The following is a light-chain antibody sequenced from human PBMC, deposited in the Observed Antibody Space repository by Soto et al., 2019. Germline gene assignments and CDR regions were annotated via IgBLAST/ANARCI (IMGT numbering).Light chain of an antibody. CDR1: QSVSSS. Sequence: ENVLTQSPATLSLSPGERATLSCRASQSVSSSLAWYQQKPGQAPRLLIYDASNRATGIPARFSGSGSGTDFTLTISSLEPEDFAVYYCQQRSNWPITFGQGTRLEIK. CDR3: QQRSNWPIT. V-gene: IGKV3-11*01. CDR2: DAS. J-gene: IGKJ5*01.